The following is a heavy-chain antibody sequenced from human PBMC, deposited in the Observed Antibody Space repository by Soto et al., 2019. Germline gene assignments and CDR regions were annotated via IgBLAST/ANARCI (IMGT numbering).Heavy chain of an antibody. CDR2: ISYDGSNK. J-gene: IGHJ4*02. D-gene: IGHD1-20*01. Sequence: QVQLVESGGGVVQPGRSLRLSCAASGFTFSNYAMHWVRQAPGKGLEWVAVISYDGSNKYYADSVKGRFTISRDNSKNTLYLQMNSLRAEDTAVYYCARDMRYLYFDYWGQGTLVTVSS. CDR1: GFTFSNYA. CDR3: ARDMRYLYFDY. V-gene: IGHV3-30-3*01.